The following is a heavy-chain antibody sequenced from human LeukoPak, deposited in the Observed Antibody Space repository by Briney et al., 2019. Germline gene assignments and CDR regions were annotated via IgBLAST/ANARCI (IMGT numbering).Heavy chain of an antibody. D-gene: IGHD3-22*01. CDR2: IIPILGTT. V-gene: IGHV1-69*01. J-gene: IGHJ3*01. CDR1: GDTFSSYA. CDR3: ARDNYYDSSAYRENPFDV. Sequence: SVKVSCKASGDTFSSYAISWLRQAPGQGLEWMGGIIPILGTTNYAQKFQGRVTITADESTSTLYMELRSLRSEDTAIYYCARDNYYDSSAYRENPFDVWGQGTMVTVSS.